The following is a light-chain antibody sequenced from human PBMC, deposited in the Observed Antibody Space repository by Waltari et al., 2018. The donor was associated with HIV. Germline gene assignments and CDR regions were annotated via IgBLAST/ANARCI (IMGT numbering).Light chain of an antibody. J-gene: IGLJ2*01. CDR1: SSDVGDYNY. CDR2: DLS. CDR3: CSFTVTDIWV. Sequence: QSALTPPRSVSGSPGPSVTISCTGTSSDVGDYNYFSWYQQHPGKFPNLITYDLSKRRSGVPDRYSGAKSGNAASLTIAVLQAEDEADYYCCSFTVTDIWVFGGGTKLTVL. V-gene: IGLV2-11*01.